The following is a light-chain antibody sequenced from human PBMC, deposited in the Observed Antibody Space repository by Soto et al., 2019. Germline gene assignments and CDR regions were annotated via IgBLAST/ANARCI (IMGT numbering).Light chain of an antibody. CDR1: QYISTY. J-gene: IGKJ1*01. CDR2: VAS. Sequence: DIQMTQSPSSLSASVGDSLTSTCRASQYISTYLNWYQQKPGKAPKLLIYVASNLQSGVPSRFSGSGSGTDFTLTISSLQPEDFATYYCQQSGDTPPWTFGQGTKVDIK. CDR3: QQSGDTPPWT. V-gene: IGKV1-39*01.